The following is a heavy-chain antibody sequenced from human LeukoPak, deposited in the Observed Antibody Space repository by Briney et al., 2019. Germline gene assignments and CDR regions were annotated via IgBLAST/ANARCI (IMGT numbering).Heavy chain of an antibody. J-gene: IGHJ6*03. D-gene: IGHD3-10*01. V-gene: IGHV4-59*01. Sequence: SETLSLTCAVSGGSISSYYWSWIRQPPGKGLEWIGYIYYSGSTNYNPSLKSRVTISVDTSKNQFSLKLSSVTAADTAVYYCARDWVRRPRGSGSYLYYYTDVWGKGTTVTISS. CDR3: ARDWVRRPRGSGSYLYYYTDV. CDR1: GGSISSYY. CDR2: IYYSGST.